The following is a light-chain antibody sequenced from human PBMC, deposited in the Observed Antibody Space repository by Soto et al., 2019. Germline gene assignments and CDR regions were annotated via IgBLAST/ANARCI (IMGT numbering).Light chain of an antibody. V-gene: IGLV2-11*01. CDR3: CSYAGSYTFEV. Sequence: QSALTQPRSVSGSPGQSVTISCTGTSSDVGGYNYVSWYQQHPGKAPKLMIYDVSKRPSGVPDRFSGSKSGNTASLTISGLQAEDEADYYCCSYAGSYTFEVFGGGTKVTGL. J-gene: IGLJ2*01. CDR2: DVS. CDR1: SSDVGGYNY.